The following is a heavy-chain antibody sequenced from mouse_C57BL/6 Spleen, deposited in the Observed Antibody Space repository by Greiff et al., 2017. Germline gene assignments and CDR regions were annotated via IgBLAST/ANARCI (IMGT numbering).Heavy chain of an antibody. J-gene: IGHJ3*01. CDR2: ISYDGSN. Sequence: ESGPGLVKPSQSLSLTCSVTGYSITSGHYWNWIRQFPGNKLEWMGYISYDGSNNYNPSLKNRISITRDTSKNQFFLKLNSVTTEDTATYYCANHYAYSGFAYWGQGTLVTVSA. CDR3: ANHYAYSGFAY. CDR1: GYSITSGHY. V-gene: IGHV3-6*01. D-gene: IGHD1-2*01.